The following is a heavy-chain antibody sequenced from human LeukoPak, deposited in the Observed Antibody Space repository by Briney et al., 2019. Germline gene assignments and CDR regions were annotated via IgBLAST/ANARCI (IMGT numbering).Heavy chain of an antibody. V-gene: IGHV3-23*01. CDR2: VSVSGDST. CDR3: AKGCSSASCYNQFFDS. CDR1: GFTFTSYA. D-gene: IGHD2-2*02. Sequence: GGSLRLSCAASGFTFTSYAMSWVRQAPGKGLEWVSGVSVSGDSTHYADSVKGRFTISRDNSENTLYLQMNSLRAEDTAVYYCAKGCSSASCYNQFFDSWGQGTLVTVS. J-gene: IGHJ4*02.